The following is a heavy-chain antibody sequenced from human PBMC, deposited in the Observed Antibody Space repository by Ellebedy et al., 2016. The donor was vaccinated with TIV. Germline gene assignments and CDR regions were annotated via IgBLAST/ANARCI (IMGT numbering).Heavy chain of an antibody. D-gene: IGHD6-6*01. CDR3: ASCPIAARPTLKIDLYYYYYYMDV. CDR2: IVVGSGNT. Sequence: SVKVSXXASGFTFTSSAVQWVRQARGQRLEWIGWIVVGSGNTNYAQKFQERVTITRDMSTSTAYMELSSLRSEDTAVYYCASCPIAARPTLKIDLYYYYYYMDVWGKGTTVTVSS. CDR1: GFTFTSSA. V-gene: IGHV1-58*01. J-gene: IGHJ6*03.